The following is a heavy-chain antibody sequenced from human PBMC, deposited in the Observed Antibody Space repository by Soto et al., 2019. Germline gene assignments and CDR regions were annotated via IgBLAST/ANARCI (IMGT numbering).Heavy chain of an antibody. J-gene: IGHJ4*02. CDR1: GFTFDDYA. D-gene: IGHD1-1*01. CDR2: ISWNSGSI. V-gene: IGHV3-9*01. CDR3: AKDMDDVTYYFDY. Sequence: GGSLRLSCAASGFTFDDYAMHWVRQAPGKGLEWVSGISWNSGSIGYADSVKGRLTISRDNAKNSLYLQMNSLRAEDTALYYCAKDMDDVTYYFDYWGQGTLVTVSS.